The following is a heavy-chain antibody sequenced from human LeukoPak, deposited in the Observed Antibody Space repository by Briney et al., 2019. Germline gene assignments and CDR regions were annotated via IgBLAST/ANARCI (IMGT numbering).Heavy chain of an antibody. CDR1: GYTFTSYD. D-gene: IGHD4-17*01. Sequence: ASVKVSCKASGYTFTSYDINWVRQATGQGLEWMGWMNPNSGNTGYAQKFQGRVTMTRNTSISTAYMELSSLRSEDTAGYYCARVRYDDYGDYGNFDYWGQGTLVTVSS. CDR2: MNPNSGNT. J-gene: IGHJ4*02. V-gene: IGHV1-8*01. CDR3: ARVRYDDYGDYGNFDY.